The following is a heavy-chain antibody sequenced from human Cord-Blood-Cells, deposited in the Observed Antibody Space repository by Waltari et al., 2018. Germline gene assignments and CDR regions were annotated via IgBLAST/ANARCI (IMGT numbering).Heavy chain of an antibody. CDR1: GFTFSSYG. J-gene: IGHJ4*02. CDR3: AKDQATYYDFWSGYYDY. V-gene: IGHV3-30*18. CDR2: ISYDGSNK. D-gene: IGHD3-3*01. Sequence: QVQLVESGGGVVQPGRSLRLSCAASGFTFSSYGMHWVRQAPGKWLEWVAVISYDGSNKYYADSVKGRFTISRDNSKNTLYLQMNSLRAEDTAVYYCAKDQATYYDFWSGYYDYWGQGTLVTVSS.